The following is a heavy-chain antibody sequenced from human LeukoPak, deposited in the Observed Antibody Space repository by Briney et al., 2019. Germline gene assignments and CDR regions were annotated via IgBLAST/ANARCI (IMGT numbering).Heavy chain of an antibody. Sequence: SETLSLTCAVYGGSFSGYYWSWIRQLPGKGLEWIGEINHSGSTSYNPSLKSRVTISVDTSKNQFSLKLSSVTAADTAVYYCASSIFGVVLSYYYYYMDVWGKGTTVTVSS. CDR2: INHSGST. J-gene: IGHJ6*03. D-gene: IGHD3-3*01. CDR3: ASSIFGVVLSYYYYYMDV. V-gene: IGHV4-34*01. CDR1: GGSFSGYY.